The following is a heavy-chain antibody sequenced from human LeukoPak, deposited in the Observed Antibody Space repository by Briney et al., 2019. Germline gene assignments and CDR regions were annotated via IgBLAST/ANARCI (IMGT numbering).Heavy chain of an antibody. J-gene: IGHJ4*02. CDR2: IIRSGSSL. CDR3: ARGGPNYYDSSGYFDY. V-gene: IGHV3-11*01. D-gene: IGHD3-22*01. CDR1: GFTFSDYY. Sequence: GGSLRLSCAASGFTFSDYYMSWLRQAPGKGLEWVSYIIRSGSSLYYADSVKGRFTISRDNAKNSLYLQMHSLRAEDTAVYYCARGGPNYYDSSGYFDYWGQGTLVTVSS.